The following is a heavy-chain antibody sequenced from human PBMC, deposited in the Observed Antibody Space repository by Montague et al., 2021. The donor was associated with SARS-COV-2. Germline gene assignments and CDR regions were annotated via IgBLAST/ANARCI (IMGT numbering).Heavy chain of an antibody. D-gene: IGHD3-9*01. CDR2: IDWDDDK. CDR1: GFSLSTSGMC. J-gene: IGHJ6*02. Sequence: PALMKPTQTLTLTCTFSGFSLSTSGMCVSWIRQPPGKALEWLALIDWDDDKYYSTSLKTRLTISKDTSKNQVVLTMTNMDPVDTATYYCARISYDILTGYYYGMDVWGQGTTVTVSS. CDR3: ARISYDILTGYYYGMDV. V-gene: IGHV2-70*01.